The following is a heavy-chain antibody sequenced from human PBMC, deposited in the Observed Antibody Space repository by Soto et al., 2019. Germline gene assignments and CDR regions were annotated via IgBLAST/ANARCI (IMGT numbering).Heavy chain of an antibody. V-gene: IGHV3-7*05. J-gene: IGHJ5*02. CDR2: IKQDGSEK. CDR3: ARGVATIGP. D-gene: IGHD5-12*01. CDR1: GFNFNTYW. Sequence: EAHLVESGGGLVQPGGSLRLSCAASGFNFNTYWMSWVRQAPGKGLEWVAIIKQDGSEKLYVDSLEGRFTISRDNAKKSLYLQMDSLRVDDTAVYYCARGVATIGPWGQGTLVTVSS.